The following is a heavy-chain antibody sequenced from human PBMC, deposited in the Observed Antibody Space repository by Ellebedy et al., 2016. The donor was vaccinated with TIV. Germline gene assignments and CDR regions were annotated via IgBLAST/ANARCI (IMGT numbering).Heavy chain of an antibody. CDR3: ARHTVTRFGEFNYFDY. J-gene: IGHJ4*02. D-gene: IGHD3-10*02. CDR2: INHSGGT. Sequence: SETLSLTCAVYGESFSTYYWGWICQPPGKGPEWIGEINHSGGTNYNPSLESRVSISVDTSKNQFSLKLSSVTAADTAVYYCARHTVTRFGEFNYFDYWGQGTLVTVSS. CDR1: GESFSTYY. V-gene: IGHV4-34*01.